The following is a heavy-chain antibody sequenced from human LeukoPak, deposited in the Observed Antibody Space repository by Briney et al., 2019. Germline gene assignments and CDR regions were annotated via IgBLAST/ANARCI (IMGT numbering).Heavy chain of an antibody. V-gene: IGHV3-23*01. J-gene: IGHJ4*02. D-gene: IGHD5-12*01. CDR1: GFTFTHYA. CDR2: ISSSGHDP. Sequence: PGGSLRLSCAASGFTFTHYAMSWVRQAPGKGLEWVSAISSSGHDPYYTDSVKGRFTISRDDSKNTLYLQMDSLRADDTAVYFCARDKIQWLRYSYFDYWGQGALVTVSS. CDR3: ARDKIQWLRYSYFDY.